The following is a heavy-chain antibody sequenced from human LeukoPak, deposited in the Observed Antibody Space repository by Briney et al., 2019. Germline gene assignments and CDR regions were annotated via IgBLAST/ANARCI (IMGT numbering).Heavy chain of an antibody. CDR1: GYTFTGYY. CDR2: INPNSGGT. CDR3: ARDRGYCSSTSCPTLGDY. Sequence: ASVKVSCKASGYTFTGYYMHWVRQAPGQGLEWMGWINPNSGGTNYAQKFQGRVTMTRDTSISTAYMELSRLRSDDTAVYYCARDRGYCSSTSCPTLGDYWGQGTLVTVSS. J-gene: IGHJ4*02. V-gene: IGHV1-2*02. D-gene: IGHD2-2*01.